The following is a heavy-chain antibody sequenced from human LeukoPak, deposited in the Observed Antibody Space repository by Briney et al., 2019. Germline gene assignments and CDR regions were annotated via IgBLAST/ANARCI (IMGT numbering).Heavy chain of an antibody. Sequence: KASETLSLTCTVSGYSISSGYYWGWIRQPPGKGLEWIGSIYHSGSTYYNPSLKSRVTISVDTSKNQFSLKLSSVTAAGTAVYYCARALHGDYWGQGTLVTVSS. CDR1: GYSISSGYY. CDR2: IYHSGST. J-gene: IGHJ4*02. V-gene: IGHV4-38-2*02. CDR3: ARALHGDY.